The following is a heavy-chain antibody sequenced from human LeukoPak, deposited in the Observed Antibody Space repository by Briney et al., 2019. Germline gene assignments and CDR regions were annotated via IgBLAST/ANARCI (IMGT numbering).Heavy chain of an antibody. J-gene: IGHJ4*02. CDR1: GYSFTRYW. D-gene: IGHD3-16*01. V-gene: IGHV5-51*01. CDR2: IYPGDSDT. CDR3: AKNTGERNYFDH. Sequence: GESLKISCKGSGYSFTRYWIGWVRQTPGKGLEWMGIIYPGDSDTRYSPSFQGQVTISADKSISTAYLQWRSLKASDSAIYYCAKNTGERNYFDHWGQGTLVTVSS.